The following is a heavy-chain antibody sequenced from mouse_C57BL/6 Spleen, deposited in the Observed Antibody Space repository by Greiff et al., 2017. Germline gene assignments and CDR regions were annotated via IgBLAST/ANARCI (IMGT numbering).Heavy chain of an antibody. D-gene: IGHD2-2*01. Sequence: QVQLKQSGPGLVQPSQSLSITCTVSGFSLTSYGVHWVRQSPGKGLEWLGVIWRGGSTDYNAAFMSRLSITKDNSKSQVFFKMNSLQADDTAIYXCAKKKDIYYGYYYAMDYWGQGTSVTVSS. CDR2: IWRGGST. V-gene: IGHV2-5*01. CDR3: AKKKDIYYGYYYAMDY. CDR1: GFSLTSYG. J-gene: IGHJ4*01.